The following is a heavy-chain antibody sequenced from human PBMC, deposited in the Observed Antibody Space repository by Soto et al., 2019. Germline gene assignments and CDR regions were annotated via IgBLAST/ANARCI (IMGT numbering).Heavy chain of an antibody. J-gene: IGHJ4*02. D-gene: IGHD2-8*01. V-gene: IGHV5-51*01. CDR1: GYSFTDYW. CDR2: IFPSNSNT. Sequence: XESLKLSCKCSGYSFTDYWIALVLQMPGKGLEWMGIIFPSNSNTRYSPSFQGQVTISADKSFNTAYLQWSSLEASDTAVYYCARQYLGVETIPMLSYGSWGQGTLVTVSS. CDR3: ARQYLGVETIPMLSYGS.